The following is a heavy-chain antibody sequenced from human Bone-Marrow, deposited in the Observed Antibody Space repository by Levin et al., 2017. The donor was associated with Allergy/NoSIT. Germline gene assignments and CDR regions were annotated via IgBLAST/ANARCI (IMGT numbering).Heavy chain of an antibody. CDR1: GGSFSGYY. V-gene: IGHV4-34*01. CDR3: ARGPHGNSYYPYFDF. CDR2: INPNGRT. J-gene: IGHJ4*02. Sequence: SQTLPLTCAVYGGSFSGYYWTWIRQPPGKGLEWIGEINPNGRTNYIPSLESRVTMSVDTSKNQFSLKLRSVTAADTAVYFCARGPHGNSYYPYFDFWGQGTLVTVSS. D-gene: IGHD1-26*01.